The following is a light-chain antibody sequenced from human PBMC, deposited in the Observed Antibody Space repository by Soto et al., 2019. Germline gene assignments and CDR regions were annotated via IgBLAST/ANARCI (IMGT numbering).Light chain of an antibody. CDR3: QQYKDWPPR. CDR2: VAS. Sequence: EMVMTQSPATLSESPGDRVTLSCRASQSVSSYLAWYQQKPGQPPRLLIYVASTRAAGIPARFSGSGSGTEFTLTISSLQSEDFAVYYCQQYKDWPPRFGQGTKVEIK. V-gene: IGKV3-15*01. CDR1: QSVSSY. J-gene: IGKJ1*01.